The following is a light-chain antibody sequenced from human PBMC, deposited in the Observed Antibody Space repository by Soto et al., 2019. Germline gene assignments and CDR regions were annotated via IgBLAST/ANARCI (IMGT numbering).Light chain of an antibody. CDR1: ESINRH. CDR2: AAS. CDR3: QLSYSTLSIS. V-gene: IGKV1-39*01. J-gene: IGKJ5*01. Sequence: DIQMTQSPSSLSASVGDRVTITCRASESINRHLNWYQQKAGKATKLLIYAASSLQNGVPSRFSGRGSRTDFTLTISNLQPEDFATYCCQLSYSTLSISCGQGTRLEIK.